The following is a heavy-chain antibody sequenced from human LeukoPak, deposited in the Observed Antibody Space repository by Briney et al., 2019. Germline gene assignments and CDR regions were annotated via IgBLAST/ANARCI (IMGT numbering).Heavy chain of an antibody. V-gene: IGHV4-59*01. Sequence: ETLSRTCTVSGGSISSYYWSWIRQPPGKGLEWIGYIYYSGSTNYNPSLKSRVTISVDTSKNQFSLKLSSVTAADTAVYFCARENCSGGSCYGGGAFDIWGQGTMVTVSS. CDR3: ARENCSGGSCYGGGAFDI. J-gene: IGHJ3*02. CDR1: GGSISSYY. CDR2: IYYSGST. D-gene: IGHD2-15*01.